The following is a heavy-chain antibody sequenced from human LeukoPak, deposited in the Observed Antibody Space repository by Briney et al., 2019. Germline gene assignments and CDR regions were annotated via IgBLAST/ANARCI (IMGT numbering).Heavy chain of an antibody. CDR1: GFTFSTYS. V-gene: IGHV3-48*01. CDR2: ISSSSTTI. D-gene: IGHD3-10*01. Sequence: GGSLRLSCAASGFTFSTYSMNWVRQAPGKGLEWVSYISSSSTTIYYADSVKGRFTISRDNAKNSLYLQMNSLRAEDTAVYYCTRDRAFTMIRGVITNWFDPWGQGTQVTASS. CDR3: TRDRAFTMIRGVITNWFDP. J-gene: IGHJ5*02.